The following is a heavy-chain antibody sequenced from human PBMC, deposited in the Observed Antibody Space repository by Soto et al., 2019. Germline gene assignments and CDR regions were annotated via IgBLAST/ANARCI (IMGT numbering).Heavy chain of an antibody. CDR1: GYSFTDYH. J-gene: IGHJ6*02. Sequence: ASVKVSCKASGYSFTDYHIHWVRQAPGQGLEWLGRINPNSGGTNYAQKFQGWVTMTRDTSISTAYMELSRLRSDDTAVYYCARVGRWPGTNYYYGMDVWGQATTVTAP. CDR2: INPNSGGT. D-gene: IGHD1-1*01. CDR3: ARVGRWPGTNYYYGMDV. V-gene: IGHV1-2*04.